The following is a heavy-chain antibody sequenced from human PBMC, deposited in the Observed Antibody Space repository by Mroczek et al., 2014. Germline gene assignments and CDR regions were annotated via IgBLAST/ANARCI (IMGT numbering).Heavy chain of an antibody. J-gene: IGHJ3*02. V-gene: IGHV4-39*01. Sequence: KESGPGLVKPSETLSLTCTVSGGSISSSSYYWGWIRQPPGKGLEWIGSIYYSGSTYYNPSLKSRVTISVDTSKNQFSLKLSSVTAADTAVYYCARPASAAHDAFDIWGQGTMVTVSS. CDR1: GGSISSSSYY. D-gene: IGHD6-13*01. CDR3: ARPASAAHDAFDI. CDR2: IYYSGST.